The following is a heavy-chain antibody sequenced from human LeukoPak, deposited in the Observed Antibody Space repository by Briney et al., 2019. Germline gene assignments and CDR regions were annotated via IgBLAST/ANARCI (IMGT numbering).Heavy chain of an antibody. D-gene: IGHD3-10*01. CDR3: ARQAGSYFWFDY. V-gene: IGHV4-39*01. CDR1: SGSISSTSDY. J-gene: IGHJ4*02. CDR2: TYYSGST. Sequence: SETLSLTCTVSSGSISSTSDYWGWIRQPPGKGLEWIGNTYYSGSTYYNPSLKSRVTISVDTSKNQFSLKLSSVTAADTAVYYCARQAGSYFWFDYWGQGTLVTVSS.